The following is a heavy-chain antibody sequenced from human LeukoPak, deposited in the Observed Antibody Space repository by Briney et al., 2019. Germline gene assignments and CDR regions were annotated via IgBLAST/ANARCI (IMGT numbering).Heavy chain of an antibody. J-gene: IGHJ5*02. D-gene: IGHD3-3*01. CDR3: ARGSGWLDT. V-gene: IGHV4-59*01. CDR1: GASLSTYY. CDR2: IYYSGSA. Sequence: SETLSLTCAVSGASLSTYYWSWIRQPPGKGLEWIGYIYYSGSANYNPSLHSRVTISLDTSKNNFSLKLTSVTAADTAVDYCARGSGWLDTWGQGTLVTVSS.